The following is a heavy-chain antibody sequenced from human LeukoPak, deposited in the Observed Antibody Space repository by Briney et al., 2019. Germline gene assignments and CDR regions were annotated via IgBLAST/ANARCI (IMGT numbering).Heavy chain of an antibody. J-gene: IGHJ4*02. CDR2: IYYSDST. CDR3: ARRSCSGGRCYYAY. D-gene: IGHD2-15*01. CDR1: GGSISSYY. Sequence: SETLSLACTVSGGSISSYYWSWIRQPPGKGLEWIGSIYYSDSTNYNPSLMSRVTISVDTSKNQFSLKLSSVTAADTAVYYCARRSCSGGRCYYAYWGQGTLVTVSS. V-gene: IGHV4-59*08.